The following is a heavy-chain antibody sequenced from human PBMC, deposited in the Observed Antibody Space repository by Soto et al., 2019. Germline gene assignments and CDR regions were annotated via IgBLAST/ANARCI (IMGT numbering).Heavy chain of an antibody. Sequence: QVQLVQSGAEVKKPGSSVKVSCKASGGTFSSYSINWVRQAPGQGLEWMGEIIPSFGTANYAQKFQGRVTITADESTSTAYRELSSLRAGSKAVYYCARDGGRHSGGIDYWGQGTLVTVSS. CDR1: GGTFSSYS. CDR3: ARDGGRHSGGIDY. D-gene: IGHD1-26*01. CDR2: IIPSFGTA. J-gene: IGHJ4*02. V-gene: IGHV1-69*01.